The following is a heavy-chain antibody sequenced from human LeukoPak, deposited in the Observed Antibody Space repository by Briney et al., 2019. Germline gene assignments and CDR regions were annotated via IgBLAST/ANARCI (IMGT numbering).Heavy chain of an antibody. CDR1: GYTFTSYA. CDR3: ARDQESSWYGGKNYGMDV. CDR2: INAGNGNT. J-gene: IGHJ6*02. Sequence: ASVKVSCKASGYTFTSYAMHWVRQAPGQRLEWMGWINAGNGNTKYSQKFQGRVTITRDTSASTAYMELSSLRSEDTAVYYCARDQESSWYGGKNYGMDVWGQGTTVTVSS. D-gene: IGHD6-13*01. V-gene: IGHV1-3*01.